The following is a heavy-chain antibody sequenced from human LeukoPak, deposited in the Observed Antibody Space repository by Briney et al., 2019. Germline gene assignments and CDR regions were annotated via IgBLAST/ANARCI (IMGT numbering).Heavy chain of an antibody. CDR1: GYSISSGYY. J-gene: IGHJ6*03. D-gene: IGHD3-10*01. V-gene: IGHV4-38-2*02. CDR3: ATVQRPMVRGNYYYYYMDV. Sequence: PSETLSLTCTVSGYSISSGYYYGWIRQPPGKGLEWIGSIYHSGSTYYNPSLKSRVTISVDTSKNQFSLKLSSVTAADTAVYYCATVQRPMVRGNYYYYYMDVWGKGTTVTVSS. CDR2: IYHSGST.